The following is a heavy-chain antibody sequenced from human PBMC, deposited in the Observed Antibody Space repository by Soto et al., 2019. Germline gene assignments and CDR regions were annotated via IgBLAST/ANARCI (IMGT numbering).Heavy chain of an antibody. CDR1: GYTFTGYH. D-gene: IGHD2-2*01. Sequence: GAPVKVSCKVPGYTFTGYHMHWVRPAPGQGPAWMGWINPNSGDTNYAQKFQGWVTMTGNTSISTAYVELSRLTSDDTAVYYCATSGSCSSVSCYAFDIWGQGTMVTVSS. V-gene: IGHV1-2*04. J-gene: IGHJ3*02. CDR2: INPNSGDT. CDR3: ATSGSCSSVSCYAFDI.